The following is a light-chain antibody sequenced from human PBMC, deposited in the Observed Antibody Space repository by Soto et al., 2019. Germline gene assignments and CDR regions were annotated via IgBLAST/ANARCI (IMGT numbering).Light chain of an antibody. J-gene: IGLJ1*01. CDR3: QSFDSSLRVYV. CDR2: NNL. V-gene: IGLV1-40*01. CDR1: SSNFGAGYE. Sequence: QSVLTQPPSVSGAPGQRVTISCTGSSSNFGAGYEVHWYKQVPGAAPTLVIFNNLNRPSGVPERFSGSKSGTSASLVISGLQAEDEADYCCQSFDSSLRVYVFGSGTKVTVL.